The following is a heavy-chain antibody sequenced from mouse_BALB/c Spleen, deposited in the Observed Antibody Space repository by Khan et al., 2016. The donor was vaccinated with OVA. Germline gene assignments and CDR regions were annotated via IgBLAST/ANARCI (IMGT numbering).Heavy chain of an antibody. V-gene: IGHV3-2*02. D-gene: IGHD1-1*01. CDR1: GYSITSDYA. J-gene: IGHJ4*01. Sequence: EVELVESGPGLVKPSQSLSLTCTVTGYSITSDYAWNWIRQFPGNKLEWMGYISYSGSTNYNPSLKSRISITRDTSKNQFFLQLNSVTTEDTATYYCEREGSRYNYAMDYWGQGTSVTVSS. CDR2: ISYSGST. CDR3: EREGSRYNYAMDY.